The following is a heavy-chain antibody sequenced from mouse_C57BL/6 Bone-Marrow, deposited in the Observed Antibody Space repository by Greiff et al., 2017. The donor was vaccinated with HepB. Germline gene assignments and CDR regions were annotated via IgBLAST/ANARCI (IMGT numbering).Heavy chain of an antibody. CDR1: GYTFTSYW. D-gene: IGHD1-1*01. CDR3: ARKDYDGTPYYAMDY. V-gene: IGHV1-53*01. Sequence: VQLQQPGTELVKPGASVKLSCKASGYTFTSYWMHWVKQRPGQGLEWIGNINPSNGGTNYNEKFKSKATLTVDKSSSTAYMQLSSLTSEYSAVYYCARKDYDGTPYYAMDYWGQGTSVTVSS. J-gene: IGHJ4*01. CDR2: INPSNGGT.